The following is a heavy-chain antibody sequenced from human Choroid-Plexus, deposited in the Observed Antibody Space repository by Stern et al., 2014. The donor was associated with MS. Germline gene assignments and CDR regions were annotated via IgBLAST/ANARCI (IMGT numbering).Heavy chain of an antibody. Sequence: VQLLESWGGVVQPGRPLRLSCVASGFTLGSCAMHWVRQAPGKGLEWVAGVSYDGSNKYYADSVKGRFTISRDNSQNTLYMQMSSLRPEDTAVYYCAKDRQYLTYFFDHWGQGSLVTVSS. CDR1: GFTLGSCA. CDR2: VSYDGSNK. V-gene: IGHV3-30*18. CDR3: AKDRQYLTYFFDH. D-gene: IGHD2/OR15-2a*01. J-gene: IGHJ5*02.